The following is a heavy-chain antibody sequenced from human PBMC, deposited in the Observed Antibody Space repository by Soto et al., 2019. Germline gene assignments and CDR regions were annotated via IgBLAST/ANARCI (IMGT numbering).Heavy chain of an antibody. CDR2: ISPYNGNT. Sequence: QVQLVQSGAEVKIPGASVKVSCKASGYTITTYGISWVRQAPGQGLEWMGWISPYNGNTIYAQRFQGRVSMTTDTSTTTAHMELRSLRVDDTAMYYCARVSATGRPFDYWGQGTLVTVSS. CDR1: GYTITTYG. D-gene: IGHD6-13*01. V-gene: IGHV1-18*04. J-gene: IGHJ4*02. CDR3: ARVSATGRPFDY.